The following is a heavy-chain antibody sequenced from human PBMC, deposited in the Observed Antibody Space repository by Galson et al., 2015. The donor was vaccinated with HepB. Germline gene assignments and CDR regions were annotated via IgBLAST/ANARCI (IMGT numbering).Heavy chain of an antibody. CDR2: ISIDGSRT. CDR1: GFTFSMYW. CDR3: AREKVGATSTFRRYFDY. J-gene: IGHJ4*02. V-gene: IGHV3-74*01. Sequence: SLRLSCAASGFTFSMYWMYWVRQGPGKGLVWVSRISIDGSRTSYADSVKSRFTISRDNAKSTLYLQMNGLRADDTAVYYCAREKVGATSTFRRYFDYWGQGTLVTVSS. D-gene: IGHD1-26*01.